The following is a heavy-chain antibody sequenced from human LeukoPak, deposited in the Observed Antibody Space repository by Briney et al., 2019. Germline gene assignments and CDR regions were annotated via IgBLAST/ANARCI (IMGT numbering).Heavy chain of an antibody. J-gene: IGHJ5*02. CDR2: IYYSGST. D-gene: IGHD2-2*01. CDR3: AREQYQLLTPNWFDP. CDR1: GGSISSGGYY. V-gene: IGHV4-31*03. Sequence: SQTLSLTCTVSGGSISSGGYYWSWIRQHPGKGLEWIGYIYYSGSTYYNPSLKSRVTISVDTSKNQFSLKLSSVTAADTVVYYCAREQYQLLTPNWFDPWGQGTLVTVSS.